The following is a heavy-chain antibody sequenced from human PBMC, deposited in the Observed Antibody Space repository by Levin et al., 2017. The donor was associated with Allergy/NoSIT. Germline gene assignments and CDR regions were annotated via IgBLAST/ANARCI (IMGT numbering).Heavy chain of an antibody. D-gene: IGHD3-9*01. V-gene: IGHV4-59*11. CDR2: VYYTGTA. CDR3: GKLEGEGTDWSVTGLDP. Sequence: SETLSLTCTVSSGSITDHYWNWVRQSPGKGLEWIGYVYYTGTATYNPSLESRLTISLDKTTNQCSLKMTSVTAADTGVDYCGKLEGEGTDWSVTGLDPWGQGTLVTVSS. CDR1: SGSITDHY. J-gene: IGHJ5*02.